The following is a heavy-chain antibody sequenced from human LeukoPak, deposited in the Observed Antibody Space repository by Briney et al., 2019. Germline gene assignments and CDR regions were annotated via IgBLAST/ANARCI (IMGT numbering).Heavy chain of an antibody. J-gene: IGHJ5*02. V-gene: IGHV4-34*01. CDR2: INHSGST. CDR3: ARGYYDSSGYYYGLWFDP. CDR1: GGSFSGYY. D-gene: IGHD3-22*01. Sequence: SETLSLTCAVYGGSFSGYYWSWIRQPPGKGLEWIGEINHSGSTNYNPSLKSQVTISVDTSKNQFSLKLSSVTAADTAVYYCARGYYDSSGYYYGLWFDPWGQGTLVTVSS.